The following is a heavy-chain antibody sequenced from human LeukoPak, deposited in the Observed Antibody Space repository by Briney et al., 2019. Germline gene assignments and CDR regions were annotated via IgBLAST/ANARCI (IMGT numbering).Heavy chain of an antibody. CDR1: GGSISSYY. CDR2: IYYSGST. V-gene: IGHV4-59*01. Sequence: SGTLSLTCSVSGGSISSYYWSWIRQPPGKGLEWIGYIYYSGSTNYNPSLKSRVTISVDTSKNQFSLKLSSATAADTAVYYCARGAGWYGSWGQGTLVAVSS. CDR3: ARGAGWYGS. J-gene: IGHJ5*01.